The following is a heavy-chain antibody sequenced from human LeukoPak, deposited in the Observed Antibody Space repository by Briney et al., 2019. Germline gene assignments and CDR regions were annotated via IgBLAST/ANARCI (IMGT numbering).Heavy chain of an antibody. CDR1: GYTFTGYY. CDR2: ISAYNGNT. V-gene: IGHV1-18*04. CDR3: ARTENWNERRY. J-gene: IGHJ4*02. D-gene: IGHD1-1*01. Sequence: ASVKVSCKASGYTFTGYYMHWVRQAPGQGLEWMGRISAYNGNTNYAQKLQGRVTMTTDTSTSTAYMELRSLRSDDTAVYYCARTENWNERRYWGQGTLVTVSS.